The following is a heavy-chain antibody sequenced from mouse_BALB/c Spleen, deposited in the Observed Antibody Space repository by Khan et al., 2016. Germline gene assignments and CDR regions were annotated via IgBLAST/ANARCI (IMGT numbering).Heavy chain of an antibody. J-gene: IGHJ3*01. Sequence: GERGGSGPGLVAPSQSLSITCTVSGFSITGFAVNWVRQPPGKGLEWLGVIWGVGGKAYDSALKSRLSRSKDDSKSQVFLKMNSLQTDDTARYYCASYYDYDGGFAYWGQGTLVTVSA. D-gene: IGHD2-4*01. CDR1: GFSITGFA. V-gene: IGHV2-6-7*01. CDR2: IWGVGGK. CDR3: ASYYDYDGGFAY.